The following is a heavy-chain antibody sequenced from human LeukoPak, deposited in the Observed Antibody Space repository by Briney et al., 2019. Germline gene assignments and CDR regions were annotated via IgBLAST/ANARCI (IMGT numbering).Heavy chain of an antibody. Sequence: SGGSLRLSCAASGFTFSSYWMSWVRQAPGKGLEWVANIKQDGSEKYYVDSVKGRFTISRDNAKNSLYLQMNSLRAEDTAVYYCARCITTFGVVINGYYYMDVWGKGTTVTVSS. D-gene: IGHD3-3*01. CDR3: ARCITTFGVVINGYYYMDV. CDR2: IKQDGSEK. CDR1: GFTFSSYW. J-gene: IGHJ6*03. V-gene: IGHV3-7*01.